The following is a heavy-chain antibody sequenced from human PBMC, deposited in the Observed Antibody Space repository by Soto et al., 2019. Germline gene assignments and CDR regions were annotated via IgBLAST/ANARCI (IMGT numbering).Heavy chain of an antibody. Sequence: PGESLKISCAASGFSFSTNAMSWVHQAPGKGLEWVSGISAGGGTTDYADSVKGRFTISRDNFKNMVYLQMNSLRGEDTAVYYCASVYYDFRSGYPSYFDYWGQGTLVTVSS. CDR2: ISAGGGTT. V-gene: IGHV3-23*01. CDR1: GFSFSTNA. D-gene: IGHD3-3*01. CDR3: ASVYYDFRSGYPSYFDY. J-gene: IGHJ4*02.